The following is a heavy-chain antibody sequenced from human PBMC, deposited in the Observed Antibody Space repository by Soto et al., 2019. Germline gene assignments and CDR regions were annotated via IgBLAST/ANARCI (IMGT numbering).Heavy chain of an antibody. CDR1: GGSISSYY. D-gene: IGHD6-6*01. Sequence: QVQLQESGPGLVKPSETLSLTCTVSGGSISSYYWNWIRPPPGKGLEWIGYIYNSGNTNYNPSLRRRVTISIDTSTNKFSLQLTSVTAADTAVYYCAAPPRYWGQGTLVTVSS. V-gene: IGHV4-59*01. CDR3: AAPPRY. J-gene: IGHJ4*02. CDR2: IYNSGNT.